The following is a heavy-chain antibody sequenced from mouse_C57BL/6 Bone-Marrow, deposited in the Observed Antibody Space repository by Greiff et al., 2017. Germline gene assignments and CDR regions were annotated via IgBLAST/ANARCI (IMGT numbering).Heavy chain of an antibody. J-gene: IGHJ4*01. CDR1: GFSLTSYA. CDR3: AREEGDYSYAMDY. V-gene: IGHV2-9-1*01. Sequence: VHLVESGPGLVAPSQSLSITCTVSGFSLTSYAISWVRQPPGKGLEWLGVIWTGGGTNYNSALKSRLSISKDNSKIQVILKMNSLHTDDTARYYCAREEGDYSYAMDYWGQGTSVTVSS. D-gene: IGHD1-1*01. CDR2: IWTGGGT.